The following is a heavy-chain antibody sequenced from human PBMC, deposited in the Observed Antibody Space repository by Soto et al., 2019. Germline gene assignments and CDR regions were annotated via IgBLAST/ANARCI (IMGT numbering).Heavy chain of an antibody. CDR3: ARVWGGAFDT. D-gene: IGHD3-10*01. CDR1: GSSISSYY. Sequence: SETLSLTCTLAGSSISSYYWSWIRQPPGKGLEWIGYIYYSGSTNYNPSLKSRVTISVDTSKNQFSLKLSSVTAADTAVYYCARVWGGAFDTWGQGTMVT. CDR2: IYYSGST. V-gene: IGHV4-59*01. J-gene: IGHJ3*02.